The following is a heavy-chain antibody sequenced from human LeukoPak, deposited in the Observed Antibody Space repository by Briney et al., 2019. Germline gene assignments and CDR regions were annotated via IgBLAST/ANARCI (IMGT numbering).Heavy chain of an antibody. CDR1: GFNFSDYG. CDR3: ARLGRVTGWYSVY. CDR2: IGSDGSGT. V-gene: IGHV3-74*01. Sequence: PGGSLRLSXAASGFNFSDYGMHWVRQAPGKGLVWVSRIGSDGSGTNYADSVKGRFTVYRDNAKTTLYLEMNSLRVEDTAVYYCARLGRVTGWYSVYWGQGAMVTVAS. J-gene: IGHJ4*02. D-gene: IGHD1-26*01.